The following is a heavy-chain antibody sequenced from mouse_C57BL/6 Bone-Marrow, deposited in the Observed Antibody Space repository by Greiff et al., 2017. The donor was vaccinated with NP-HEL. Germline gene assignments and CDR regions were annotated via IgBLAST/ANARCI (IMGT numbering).Heavy chain of an antibody. Sequence: EVQLVESGGGLVKPGGSLKLSCAASGFTFSDYGMHWVRQAPEKGLEWVAYISSGTSTIYYADTVKGRFTISRDNAKNTLFLQMTSLRSEDTAMYYCASHYGSSYAMDYWGQGTSVTVSS. CDR3: ASHYGSSYAMDY. D-gene: IGHD1-1*01. CDR2: ISSGTSTI. V-gene: IGHV5-17*01. CDR1: GFTFSDYG. J-gene: IGHJ4*01.